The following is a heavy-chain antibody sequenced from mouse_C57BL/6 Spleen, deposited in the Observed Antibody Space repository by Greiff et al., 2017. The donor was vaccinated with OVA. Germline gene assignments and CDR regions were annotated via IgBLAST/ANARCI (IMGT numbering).Heavy chain of an antibody. CDR2: IHPNSGST. D-gene: IGHD1-2*01. CDR1: GYTFTSYW. Sequence: QVQLQQPGAELVKPGASVKLSCKASGYTFTSYWMHWVKQRPGQGLEWIGMIHPNSGSTNYNEKFKSKATLTVDKSSSTAYMQLSSLTYEDSAVYYGARTNPANFYWYFDVWGTGTTVTVSS. J-gene: IGHJ1*03. CDR3: ARTNPANFYWYFDV. V-gene: IGHV1-64*01.